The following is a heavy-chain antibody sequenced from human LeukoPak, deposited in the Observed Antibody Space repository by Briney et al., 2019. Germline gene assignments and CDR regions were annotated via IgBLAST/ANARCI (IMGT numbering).Heavy chain of an antibody. Sequence: PGGSLRLSCAASGFTFSSYGMHWVRQAPGKGLEWVAVISYGGSNKYYADSVKGRFTISRDNSKNTLYLQMNSLRAGDTAVYYCAKKGLWYGNYGMDVWGQGTTVTVSS. J-gene: IGHJ6*02. D-gene: IGHD6-13*01. CDR1: GFTFSSYG. CDR2: ISYGGSNK. V-gene: IGHV3-30*18. CDR3: AKKGLWYGNYGMDV.